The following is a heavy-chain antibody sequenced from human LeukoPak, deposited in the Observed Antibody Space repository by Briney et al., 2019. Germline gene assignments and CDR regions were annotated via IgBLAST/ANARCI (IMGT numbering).Heavy chain of an antibody. D-gene: IGHD4-23*01. Sequence: GGSLRLSCAASGFIVNSYAMSWVRQAPGKGLAWVSLIYSDGVTQYADSVKGRFTISRDNAKNSLYLQMNSLRVDDTAVYYCATDRGYSTFDYWGQGTLVTVSS. CDR2: IYSDGVT. CDR3: ATDRGYSTFDY. V-gene: IGHV3-66*01. CDR1: GFIVNSYA. J-gene: IGHJ4*02.